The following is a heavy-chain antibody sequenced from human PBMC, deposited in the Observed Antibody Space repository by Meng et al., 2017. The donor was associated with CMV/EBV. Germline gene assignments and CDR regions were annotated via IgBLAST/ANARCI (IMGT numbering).Heavy chain of an antibody. D-gene: IGHD3-22*01. CDR2: IRYDGSNK. CDR3: ARWYYYDSSGYYDGGSSVDY. J-gene: IGHJ4*02. V-gene: IGHV3-30*02. CDR1: GFTFSSYG. Sequence: GESLKISCAASGFTFSSYGMHWVRQAPGKGLEWVAFIRYDGSNKYYADSVKGRFTISRDNSKNTLYLQMNSLRAEDTAVYYCARWYYYDSSGYYDGGSSVDYWGQGTLVTVSS.